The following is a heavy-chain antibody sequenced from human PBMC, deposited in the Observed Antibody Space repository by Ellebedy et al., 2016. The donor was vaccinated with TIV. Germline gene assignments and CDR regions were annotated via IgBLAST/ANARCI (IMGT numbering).Heavy chain of an antibody. D-gene: IGHD2-15*01. CDR3: ARVVWQLPVSYAFDI. CDR1: GGSISPYY. J-gene: IGHJ3*02. CDR2: ISYSGST. V-gene: IGHV4-59*01. Sequence: MPSETLSLTCTVSGGSISPYYGSWIRQLPGKGLEWIGYISYSGSTNYNPSLQSRVTISVDTSKNQFSLKLTSVTAADTAVYYCARVVWQLPVSYAFDIWGQGTMVTVSS.